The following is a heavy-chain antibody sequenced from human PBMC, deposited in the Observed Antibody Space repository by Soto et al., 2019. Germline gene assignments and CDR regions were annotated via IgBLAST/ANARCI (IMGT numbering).Heavy chain of an antibody. D-gene: IGHD2-21*01. CDR2: ISYDGSNK. CDR1: GFTFSSYG. J-gene: IGHJ3*02. Sequence: GGSLRLSCAASGFTFSSYGMHWVRQAPGKGLEWVAVISYDGSNKYYADSVKGRFTISRDNSKNTLYLQMNSLRAEDTAVYYCAKDGVRVVIAAFDIWGQGTMGTVSS. CDR3: AKDGVRVVIAAFDI. V-gene: IGHV3-30*18.